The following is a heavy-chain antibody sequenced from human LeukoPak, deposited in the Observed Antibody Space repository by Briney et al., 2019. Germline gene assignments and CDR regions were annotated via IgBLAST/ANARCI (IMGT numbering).Heavy chain of an antibody. J-gene: IGHJ4*02. Sequence: GESLKISCKASGYRFTTYWIGWVRQMPGKGLEWMGIIYLGDSDTRYSPSFEGQVTISADKSITTAYLQWSSLKASDTAMYYCARQITDQSSGYDSIDYWGQGTLVTVSS. D-gene: IGHD5-12*01. CDR3: ARQITDQSSGYDSIDY. V-gene: IGHV5-51*01. CDR1: GYRFTTYW. CDR2: IYLGDSDT.